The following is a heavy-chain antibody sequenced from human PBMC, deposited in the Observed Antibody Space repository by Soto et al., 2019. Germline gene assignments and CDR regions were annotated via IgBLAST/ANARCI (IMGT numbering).Heavy chain of an antibody. Sequence: SVKVSCKASGGTFSSYTISWVRQAPGQGLEWMGRIIPILGIANYAQKFQGRVTITADKSTSTAYMELSSLRSEGTAVYYCAYGLIPADYYYMDVWGKGTTVTVSS. CDR2: IIPILGIA. CDR3: AYGLIPADYYYMDV. J-gene: IGHJ6*03. D-gene: IGHD3-3*01. CDR1: GGTFSSYT. V-gene: IGHV1-69*02.